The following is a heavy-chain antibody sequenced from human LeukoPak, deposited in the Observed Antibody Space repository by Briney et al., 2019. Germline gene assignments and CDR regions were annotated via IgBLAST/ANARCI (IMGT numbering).Heavy chain of an antibody. D-gene: IGHD3-22*01. CDR1: GFTFSSYS. CDR3: ARVYYYDSSGYYYSTLGY. CDR2: ISSSSYTI. V-gene: IGHV3-48*01. J-gene: IGHJ4*02. Sequence: GGSLCLSCAASGFTFSSYSMNWVRQAPGKGLEWVSYISSSSYTIYYADSLKGRFTISRDNAKNSLFLQMNSLRAEDTAVYYCARVYYYDSSGYYYSTLGYWGQGTLVTVSS.